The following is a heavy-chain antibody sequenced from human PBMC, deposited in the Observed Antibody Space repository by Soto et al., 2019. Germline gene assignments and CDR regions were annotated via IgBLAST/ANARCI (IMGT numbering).Heavy chain of an antibody. D-gene: IGHD3-16*01. CDR2: IYWDGYK. CDR3: AHKGGGDRILDY. J-gene: IGHJ4*02. V-gene: IGHV2-5*02. CDR1: GFSLSTRGVG. Sequence: QITLKESGPTLVKPTQTLTLTCTFSGFSLSTRGVGVGWIRQPPGKALEWLALIYWDGYKHYSPSLESRLTITEDTSKNQVVLTMTHMDPVDTAPYCCAHKGGGDRILDYWGQGTLVTVSS.